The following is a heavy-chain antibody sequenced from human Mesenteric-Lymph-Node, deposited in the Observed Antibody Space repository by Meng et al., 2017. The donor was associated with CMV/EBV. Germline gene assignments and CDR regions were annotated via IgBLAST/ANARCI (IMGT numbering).Heavy chain of an antibody. CDR1: GFALSSYN. J-gene: IGHJ5*01. V-gene: IGHV3-21*01. Sequence: LSCAASGFALSSYNMNWVRQAPGKGLAWVSLITTSGSYTYYRDSVKGRFTISRDNARNSLYLQMAGLRDEDTAVYYCARGASGYDSWGQGTLVTVSS. D-gene: IGHD5-12*01. CDR3: ARGASGYDS. CDR2: ITTSGSYT.